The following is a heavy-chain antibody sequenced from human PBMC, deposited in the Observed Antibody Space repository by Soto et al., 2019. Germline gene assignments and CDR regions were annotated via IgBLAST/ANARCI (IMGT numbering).Heavy chain of an antibody. J-gene: IGHJ3*02. D-gene: IGHD1-26*01. CDR2: INPSGGST. Sequence: ASVKVSCKASGYTCTSYYMHWVLQAPGQGLEWMGIINPSGGSTSYAQKFQGRVTMTRDTSTSTVYMELSSLRSEDTAVYYCAREGPRWELLPDAFDIWGQGTMVTVSS. CDR1: GYTCTSYY. V-gene: IGHV1-46*01. CDR3: AREGPRWELLPDAFDI.